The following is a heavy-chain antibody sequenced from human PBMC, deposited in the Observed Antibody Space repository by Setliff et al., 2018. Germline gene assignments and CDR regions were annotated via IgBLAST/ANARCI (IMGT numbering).Heavy chain of an antibody. Sequence: PSETLSLTCTVTGGSFDSGTHYWSWIRQPAGKVPEWIGLIQGTGNTNYNPSLQSRATISIDTSKNQISLKITSVTAADTALYSCAGTPARGTTWLSPFDYWGQGIQVNRLL. CDR2: IQGTGNT. CDR1: GGSFDSGTHY. CDR3: AGTPARGTTWLSPFDY. D-gene: IGHD3-9*01. V-gene: IGHV4-61*02. J-gene: IGHJ4*02.